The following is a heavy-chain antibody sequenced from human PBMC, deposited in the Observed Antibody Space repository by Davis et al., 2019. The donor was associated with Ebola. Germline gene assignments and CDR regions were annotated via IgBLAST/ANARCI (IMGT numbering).Heavy chain of an antibody. J-gene: IGHJ4*02. CDR2: ISGNGGST. CDR3: AKAPGSMIVVSFDY. CDR1: GFTFSSYA. Sequence: ESLKISCAASGFTFSSYAMNWVRQAPGRGLEWVSTISGNGGSTYYADSVKGRFTISRDNSKNTLYLQMNSLRAEDTAVYYCAKAPGSMIVVSFDYWGQGTLVTVSS. D-gene: IGHD3-22*01. V-gene: IGHV3-23*01.